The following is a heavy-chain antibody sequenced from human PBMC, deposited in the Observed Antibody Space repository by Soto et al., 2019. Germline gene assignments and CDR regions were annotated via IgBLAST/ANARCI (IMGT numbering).Heavy chain of an antibody. V-gene: IGHV3-23*01. Sequence: EVQLLESGGGLVQPGGSLRLSCAASGFTFSNYAFNWVRQAPGKGLEWVSGITESGGYTDYADSVRGRFTISRDNSKNTLYVQMNSLRAEDTAVYYCAKGTFRNGWSSWGQGTLVAVSS. D-gene: IGHD6-19*01. CDR1: GFTFSNYA. CDR2: ITESGGYT. J-gene: IGHJ4*02. CDR3: AKGTFRNGWSS.